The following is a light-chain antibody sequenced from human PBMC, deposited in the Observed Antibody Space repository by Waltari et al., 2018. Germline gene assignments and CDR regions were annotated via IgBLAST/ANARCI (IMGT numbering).Light chain of an antibody. CDR1: SSNIGNTP. CDR2: RSS. Sequence: QSVLTQPPSASGTPGQRVTTSCSGSSSNIGNTPVDWYQFLPGTAPKLLIYRSSQRPSGIPDRFSGSRSGTSASLAISGLQSDDEADYYCATWDDSLNGRVFGGGTKLTVL. V-gene: IGLV1-44*01. CDR3: ATWDDSLNGRV. J-gene: IGLJ3*02.